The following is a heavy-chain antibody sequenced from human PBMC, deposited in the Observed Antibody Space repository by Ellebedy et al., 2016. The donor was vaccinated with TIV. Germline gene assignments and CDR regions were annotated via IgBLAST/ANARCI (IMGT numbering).Heavy chain of an antibody. J-gene: IGHJ6*02. V-gene: IGHV3-21*04. CDR3: VRDVFTAPGYGLDV. CDR2: ISSSSSYI. Sequence: PGGSLRLSCAASGFTFSSYSMNWVRQAPGKGLEWVSSISSSSSYIYYADSVKGRFTISRDNAKNSVYLQMNSLRAGDTAVYYCVRDVFTAPGYGLDVWGQGTTVTVSS. D-gene: IGHD1-14*01. CDR1: GFTFSSYS.